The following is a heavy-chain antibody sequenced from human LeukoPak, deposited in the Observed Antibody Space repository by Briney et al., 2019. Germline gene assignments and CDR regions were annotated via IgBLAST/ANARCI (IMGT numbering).Heavy chain of an antibody. J-gene: IGHJ5*02. Sequence: PSETLSLTCTVSGGSISSYYWSWIRQPPGKGLEWIGYIYYSGSTNYNPSLKSRVTISVDTSKNQFSLKLSSVTAADTAVYYCARKRGGSSWYEYNWFDPWGQGTLVTVSS. D-gene: IGHD6-13*01. CDR2: IYYSGST. V-gene: IGHV4-59*01. CDR1: GGSISSYY. CDR3: ARKRGGSSWYEYNWFDP.